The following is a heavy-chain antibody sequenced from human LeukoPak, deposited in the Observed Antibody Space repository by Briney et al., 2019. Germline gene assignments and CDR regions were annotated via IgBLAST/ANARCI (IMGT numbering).Heavy chain of an antibody. CDR1: GGSISSYY. J-gene: IGHJ6*03. V-gene: IGHV4-59*01. Sequence: PSETLSLTCTVSGGSISSYYWSWIRQPAGKGLEWIGYIYYSGSTNYNPSLKSRVTISADTSKNQFSLKLSSVTAADTAVYYCARAESSSSGYYYYMDVWGKGTTVTVSS. CDR3: ARAESSSSGYYYYMDV. CDR2: IYYSGST. D-gene: IGHD6-6*01.